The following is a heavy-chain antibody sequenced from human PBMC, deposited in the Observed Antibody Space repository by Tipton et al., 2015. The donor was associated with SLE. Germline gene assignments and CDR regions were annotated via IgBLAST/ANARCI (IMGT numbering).Heavy chain of an antibody. V-gene: IGHV3-23*03. CDR2: IQSGGRT. J-gene: IGHJ6*02. CDR1: GFTFNTHA. Sequence: SLRLSCAASGFTFNTHAMSWVRQAPGKGLEWASVIQSGGRTYYAESVKGRFTISRDNSKNTLYLQLNSLRTEDTGIYYCARSGGYCSSNSCQRGLDVWGQGTTVTVS. D-gene: IGHD2-2*01. CDR3: ARSGGYCSSNSCQRGLDV.